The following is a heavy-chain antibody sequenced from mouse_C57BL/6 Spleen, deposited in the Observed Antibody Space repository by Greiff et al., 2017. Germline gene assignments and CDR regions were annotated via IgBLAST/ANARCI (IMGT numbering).Heavy chain of an antibody. D-gene: IGHD1-1*02. Sequence: LQQSGASVKISCKASGYAFSSYWMNWVKQRPGKGLEWIGQIYPGDGDTNYNGKFKGKATLTADKSSSTAYMQLSSLTSEDSAVYFCARGGSLYAMDYWGQGTSVTVSS. CDR3: ARGGSLYAMDY. J-gene: IGHJ4*01. V-gene: IGHV1-80*01. CDR1: GYAFSSYW. CDR2: IYPGDGDT.